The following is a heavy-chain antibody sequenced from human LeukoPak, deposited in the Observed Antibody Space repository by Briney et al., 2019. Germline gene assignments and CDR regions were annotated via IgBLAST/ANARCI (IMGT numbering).Heavy chain of an antibody. V-gene: IGHV3-48*04. CDR3: ARSARLMKGVVEVTALDD. J-gene: IGHJ4*02. Sequence: GGSLRLSCAASGFTFSSYSMNWVRQAPGKGLEWIAYLSSSGSAFSYADSVKGRFTIARDNAKNSVYLEMNSLRADDTAVYYCARSARLMKGVVEVTALDDWGQGTLVTVSS. CDR1: GFTFSSYS. CDR2: LSSSGSAF. D-gene: IGHD3-3*01.